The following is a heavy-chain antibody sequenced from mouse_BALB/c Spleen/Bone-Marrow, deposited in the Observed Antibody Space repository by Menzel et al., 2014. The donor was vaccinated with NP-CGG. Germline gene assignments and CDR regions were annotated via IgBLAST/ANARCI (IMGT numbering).Heavy chain of an antibody. Sequence: EVKLVESGGGLAKPGGSLQLSCAASGFTFSTYAMSWVRQTPEKRLERVATISSSGSYTYYPDSVKGRFTISRDNAKNTLYLQMSSLRSGDTAMFYCSRLRMITTYFDVWGAGTTVTVSS. CDR2: ISSSGSYT. CDR1: GFTFSTYA. D-gene: IGHD2-4*01. V-gene: IGHV5-9-3*01. CDR3: SRLRMITTYFDV. J-gene: IGHJ1*01.